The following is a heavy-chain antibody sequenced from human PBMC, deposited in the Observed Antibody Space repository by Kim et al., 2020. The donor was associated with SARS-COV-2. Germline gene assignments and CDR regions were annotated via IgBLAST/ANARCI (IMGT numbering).Heavy chain of an antibody. V-gene: IGHV1-8*01. CDR1: GYTFTSYD. J-gene: IGHJ4*02. Sequence: ASVKVSCKASGYTFTSYDINWVRQATGQGLEWMGWMNPNSGNTGYAQKFQGRVTMTRNTSISTAYMELSSLRSEDTAVYYCARGWEYSGYDPTSFDYWGQGTLVTVSS. CDR3: ARGWEYSGYDPTSFDY. CDR2: MNPNSGNT. D-gene: IGHD5-12*01.